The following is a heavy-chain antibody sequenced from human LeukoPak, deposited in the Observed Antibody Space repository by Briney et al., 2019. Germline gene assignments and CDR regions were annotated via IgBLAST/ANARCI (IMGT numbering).Heavy chain of an antibody. D-gene: IGHD6-13*01. CDR3: AKDRIAAAEVTYNWFDP. Sequence: GGSLRLSCAASGFTFSSYSMNWVRQAPGKGLEWVSSISSSSSYIYYADSVKGRFTISRDNAKNSLYLQMNSLRAEDTAVYYCAKDRIAAAEVTYNWFDPWGQGTLVTVSS. CDR1: GFTFSSYS. V-gene: IGHV3-21*01. J-gene: IGHJ5*02. CDR2: ISSSSSYI.